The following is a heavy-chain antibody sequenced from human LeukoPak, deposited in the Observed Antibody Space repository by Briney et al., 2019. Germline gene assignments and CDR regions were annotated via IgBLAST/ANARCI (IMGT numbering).Heavy chain of an antibody. CDR3: ARGDGYSTNFDY. D-gene: IGHD5-24*01. V-gene: IGHV1-2*02. CDR1: GYTFTGYY. J-gene: IGHJ4*02. CDR2: INPNSGGT. Sequence: EASVKVSCKASGYTFTGYYMHWVRQAPGQGLEWMGWINPNSGGTNYAQKFQGRVTMTRDTSISTAYMELSSLRSEDTAVYYCARGDGYSTNFDYWGQGTLVTVSS.